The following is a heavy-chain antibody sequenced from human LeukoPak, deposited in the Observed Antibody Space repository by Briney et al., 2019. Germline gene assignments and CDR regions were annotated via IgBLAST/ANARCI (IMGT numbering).Heavy chain of an antibody. D-gene: IGHD6-13*01. J-gene: IGHJ6*02. Sequence: CKVSGCSFTNEGISRVRQDHEKELEWMGWNRVHNGDTNYAQKFQGRVTMTTDTSTSTAYMELRSLRSDDTAVYYCAREIAATAPHYYGMDVWGQGTTVTVSS. CDR2: NRVHNGDT. CDR1: GCSFTNEG. CDR3: AREIAATAPHYYGMDV. V-gene: IGHV1-18*01.